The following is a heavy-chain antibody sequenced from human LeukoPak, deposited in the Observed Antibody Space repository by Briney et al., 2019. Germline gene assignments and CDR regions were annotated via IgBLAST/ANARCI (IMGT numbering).Heavy chain of an antibody. CDR1: GFTFSSYW. D-gene: IGHD5-18*01. V-gene: IGHV3-7*01. CDR3: ARDGGYSYVDY. Sequence: GGSLRLSCAASGFTFSSYWMSWVRQAPGKGLEWVANIKQDGSEKYYVDPVKGRFTISRDNAKNSLYLQMNSLRAEDTAVYYCARDGGYSYVDYWGQGTLVTVSS. CDR2: IKQDGSEK. J-gene: IGHJ4*02.